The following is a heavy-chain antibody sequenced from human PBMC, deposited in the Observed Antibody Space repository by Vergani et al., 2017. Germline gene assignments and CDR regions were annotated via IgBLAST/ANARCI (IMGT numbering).Heavy chain of an antibody. CDR3: ARVWGYCSSTSCYQYYFDY. D-gene: IGHD2-2*01. V-gene: IGHV4-59*01. CDR1: GGSISSYY. Sequence: QVQLQESGPGLVKPSETLSLTCTVSGGSISSYYWSWFRQPPGKGLEWIGYIYYSGSTNYNPSLKSRVTISVDTSKNQFSLKLSSVTAADTAVYYCARVWGYCSSTSCYQYYFDYWGQGTLVTVSS. J-gene: IGHJ4*02. CDR2: IYYSGST.